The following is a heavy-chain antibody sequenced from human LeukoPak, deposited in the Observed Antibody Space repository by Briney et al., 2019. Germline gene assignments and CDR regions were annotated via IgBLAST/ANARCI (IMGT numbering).Heavy chain of an antibody. J-gene: IGHJ4*02. Sequence: ASVKVSCKASGYTFTGYYMHWVRQAPGQGLEWMGRINPNSGGTNYAQKFQGRVTMTRDTSISTAYMELRSLRSDDTAVYYCARDSGSYSYFDYWGQGTLVTVSS. CDR3: ARDSGSYSYFDY. V-gene: IGHV1-2*06. D-gene: IGHD1-26*01. CDR1: GYTFTGYY. CDR2: INPNSGGT.